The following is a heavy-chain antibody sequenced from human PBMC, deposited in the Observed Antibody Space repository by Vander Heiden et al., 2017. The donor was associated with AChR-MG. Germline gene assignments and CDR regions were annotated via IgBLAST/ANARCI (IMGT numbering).Heavy chain of an antibody. V-gene: IGHV4-39*01. CDR1: GSSISSGSYY. CDR3: SRHVEWSMSAFDD. D-gene: IGHD3-3*01. J-gene: IGHJ4*02. CDR2: IYYIGST. Sequence: QLQLQESGPGLVKPSETLSITCTVPGSSISSGSYYWGVIRKPLGKGREVIGSIYYIGSTYYNPSLKSRATISVDTSKNQFSLTLSSVTAADTAVYYCSRHVEWSMSAFDDGGKGTMVTGSS.